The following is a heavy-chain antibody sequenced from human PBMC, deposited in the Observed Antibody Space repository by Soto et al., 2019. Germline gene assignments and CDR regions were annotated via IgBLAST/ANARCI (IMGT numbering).Heavy chain of an antibody. CDR1: GFTFSSYD. CDR2: IGTAGDT. CDR3: ARDRSSSWTKGRDYYHGMDV. J-gene: IGHJ6*02. D-gene: IGHD6-13*01. Sequence: EVQLVESGGGLVQPGGSLRLSCAASGFTFSSYDMHWVRQATGKGLEWVSAIGTAGDTYYPGSVKGRFTISRENAKNSLYLQMNSLRAGDTAVYYCARDRSSSWTKGRDYYHGMDVWGQGTTVTVSS. V-gene: IGHV3-13*01.